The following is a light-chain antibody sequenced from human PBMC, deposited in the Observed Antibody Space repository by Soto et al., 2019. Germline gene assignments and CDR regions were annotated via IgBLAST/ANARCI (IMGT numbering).Light chain of an antibody. CDR1: QSVDTW. CDR2: MAS. J-gene: IGKJ1*01. Sequence: DIQMTQFPSTLSASVGDRVTITCRASQSVDTWLAWYQQKPGKAPSLLIYMASRLESGVPSRFSGSGSGTEFTLTIRSLQPDDFASYYCQQYNNYPRTFGQGTKVEVK. V-gene: IGKV1-5*03. CDR3: QQYNNYPRT.